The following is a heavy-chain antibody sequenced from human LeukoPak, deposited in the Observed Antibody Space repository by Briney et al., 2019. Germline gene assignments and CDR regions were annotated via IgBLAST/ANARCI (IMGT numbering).Heavy chain of an antibody. J-gene: IGHJ4*02. CDR2: IYTSGST. D-gene: IGHD3-16*01. V-gene: IGHV4-4*07. CDR3: AGRGEALFDY. Sequence: SETLSLTCTVSGGSISSYYWSWIRQPAGKGLEWIGRIYTSGSTNYNPSLKSRVTMSVDTSKNQFSLKLSPVTAADAAVYYCAGRGEALFDYWGQGTLVTVSS. CDR1: GGSISSYY.